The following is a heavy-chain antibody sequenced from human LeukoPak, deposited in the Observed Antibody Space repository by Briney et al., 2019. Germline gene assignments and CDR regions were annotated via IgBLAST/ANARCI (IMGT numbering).Heavy chain of an antibody. CDR3: AREKTYCSSTSCWQDAFDI. CDR1: GFTVSSNY. V-gene: IGHV3-53*01. D-gene: IGHD2-2*01. CDR2: IYSGGST. Sequence: PGGSLRLSCAASGFTVSSNYMSWVRQAPGKGLEWVSVIYSGGSTYYADSVKGRFTISRDNSKNTLYLQMNSLRAEDTAVYYCAREKTYCSSTSCWQDAFDIWGQGTMVTVSS. J-gene: IGHJ3*02.